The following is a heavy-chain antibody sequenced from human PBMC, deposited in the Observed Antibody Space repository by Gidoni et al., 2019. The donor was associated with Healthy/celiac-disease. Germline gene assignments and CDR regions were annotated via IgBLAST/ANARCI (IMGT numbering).Heavy chain of an antibody. CDR2: IYHRGIT. J-gene: IGHJ2*01. D-gene: IGHD4-17*01. V-gene: IGHV4-30-2*01. CDR3: ARVGEIDYGELGWYFDL. Sequence: QLQLQESGAGLVKPSQTLSLTCAVSGGSISSGGYCWSWIRQPPGKGLEWIGYIYHRGITYYNPSLKSRVTISVDRSKNQFSLKLSSVTAADTAVYYCARVGEIDYGELGWYFDLWGRGTLVTVSS. CDR1: GGSISSGGYC.